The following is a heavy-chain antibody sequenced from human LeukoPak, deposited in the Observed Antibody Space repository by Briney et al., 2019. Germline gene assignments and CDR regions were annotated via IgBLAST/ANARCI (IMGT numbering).Heavy chain of an antibody. J-gene: IGHJ5*02. CDR3: ARVKRVIYGSVSSTFDP. Sequence: ASVKVSCKASGYTFTGYYMHWVRQAPGQGLEWMGWINPNSGGTNYAQKFQGRVTMTRDTSISTAYMELSTLRSDDTAVYYCARVKRVIYGSVSSTFDPWGQGTLVTVSS. CDR1: GYTFTGYY. D-gene: IGHD3-10*01. V-gene: IGHV1-2*02. CDR2: INPNSGGT.